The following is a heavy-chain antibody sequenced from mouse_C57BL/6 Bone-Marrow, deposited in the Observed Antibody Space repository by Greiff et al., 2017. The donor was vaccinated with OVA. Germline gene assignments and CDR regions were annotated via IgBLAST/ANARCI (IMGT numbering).Heavy chain of an antibody. CDR3: ARDDEDAMDY. V-gene: IGHV1-81*01. CDR2: IYPRSGNT. CDR1: GYTFTSYG. J-gene: IGHJ4*01. Sequence: QVQLQQSGAELARPGASVKLTCTSSGYTFTSYGISWVKQRTGQGLEWIGEIYPRSGNTYYNEKFKGKATLTADKSSSTAYMELRSLTSEDSAVYFCARDDEDAMDYWGQGTSVTVSA.